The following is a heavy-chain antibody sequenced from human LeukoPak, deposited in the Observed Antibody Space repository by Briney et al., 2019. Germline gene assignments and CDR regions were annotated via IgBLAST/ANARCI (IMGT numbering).Heavy chain of an antibody. D-gene: IGHD2-21*02. V-gene: IGHV3-30*18. CDR1: GFTFSSYG. CDR2: ISYDGSNK. J-gene: IGHJ4*02. Sequence: GGSLRLSCAASGFTFSSYGMHWVRQAPGKGLEWVAVISYDGSNKYYADSGKGRFTIARDNSKNTLYLQMNSLRAEDTAVYYCAKGEFGVVTANFDYWGQGTLVTVSS. CDR3: AKGEFGVVTANFDY.